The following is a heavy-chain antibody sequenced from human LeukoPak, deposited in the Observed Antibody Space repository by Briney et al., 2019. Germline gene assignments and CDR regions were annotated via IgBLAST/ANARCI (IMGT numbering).Heavy chain of an antibody. V-gene: IGHV4-39*01. CDR3: ARHLIHTTGYYGGPFDY. CDR2: IYYSGLT. J-gene: IGHJ4*02. CDR1: GGSISSSSYY. D-gene: IGHD3-9*01. Sequence: SETLSLTCTVSGGSISSSSYYWGWIRQSPGKGLEWIGSIYYSGLTYYNSSLKSRLTISVDTSKNQFSLKLTSVTATDTAVYYCARHLIHTTGYYGGPFDYWGQGTLVTVSS.